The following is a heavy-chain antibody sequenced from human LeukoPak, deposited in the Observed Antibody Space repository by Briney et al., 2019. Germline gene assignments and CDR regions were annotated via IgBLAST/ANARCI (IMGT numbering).Heavy chain of an antibody. J-gene: IGHJ6*03. CDR1: GFTFSSYW. D-gene: IGHD2-2*01. V-gene: IGHV3-7*01. Sequence: GGSLRLSCAASGFTFSSYWMSWVRQAPGKGLEWVANIKQDGSEKYYVDSVKGRFTISRDNAKNSLYLQMNSLRAEDTAVYYCAREDCSSTSCYGYYYYYYKDVWGKGTTVTVSS. CDR2: IKQDGSEK. CDR3: AREDCSSTSCYGYYYYYYKDV.